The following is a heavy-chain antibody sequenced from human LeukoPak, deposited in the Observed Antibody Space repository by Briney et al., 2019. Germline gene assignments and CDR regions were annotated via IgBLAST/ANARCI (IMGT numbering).Heavy chain of an antibody. V-gene: IGHV3-23*01. CDR1: GFTFSSYA. CDR3: AKGSYYDSSGSFYFDY. Sequence: GGSLRLSCAASGFTFSSYAMSWVRQAPGKGLEWVSGISGSGDNTYYADSVKGRFTISRDNSKNTLYVQVKSLGTEDTAAYYCAKGSYYDSSGSFYFDYWGQGTLVTVSS. J-gene: IGHJ4*02. D-gene: IGHD3-22*01. CDR2: ISGSGDNT.